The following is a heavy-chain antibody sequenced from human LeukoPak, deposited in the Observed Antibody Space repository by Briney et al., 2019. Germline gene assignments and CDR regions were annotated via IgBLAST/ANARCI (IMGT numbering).Heavy chain of an antibody. V-gene: IGHV3-7*01. J-gene: IGHJ4*02. D-gene: IGHD3-22*01. CDR3: ARDGDTSGYSD. CDR2: IKQDGSEK. Sequence: GGSLRLSCAASVFTFSNYWMSWVGQAPGKGLEGVANIKQDGSEKHYVDSVKGRFTISRDNAKDSLYLQMNGLRAEDTAVYYCARDGDTSGYSDWGQGTLVTVSS. CDR1: VFTFSNYW.